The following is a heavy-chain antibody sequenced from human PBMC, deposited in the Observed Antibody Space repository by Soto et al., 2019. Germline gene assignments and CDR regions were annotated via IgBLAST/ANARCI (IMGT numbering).Heavy chain of an antibody. CDR2: FSSSGKTA. D-gene: IGHD3-16*01. V-gene: IGHV3-23*01. Sequence: AGSLRLPCVASGITISDFAISWVRQAPGMGLEWVSTFSSSGKTAFAADFVKGGFTMSRNNSKTTLYRHVYGPGVDDTAVYYWAKMGGGNLPKLFHVWGHGTLVTVSS. CDR3: AKMGGGNLPKLFHV. J-gene: IGHJ1*01. CDR1: GITISDFA.